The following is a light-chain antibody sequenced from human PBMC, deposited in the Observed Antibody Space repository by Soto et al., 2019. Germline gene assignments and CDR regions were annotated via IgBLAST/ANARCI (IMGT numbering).Light chain of an antibody. CDR3: QQNGSSPWT. V-gene: IGKV3-20*01. CDR2: GAF. J-gene: IGKJ1*01. CDR1: PSVSRNY. Sequence: IVFTQSPGTLSLSPGDRATFSCRASPSVSRNYLAWYQQKPGQAHRLLISGAFKRATGIPDRFSGSGSGTFFILTISMMADDDATEYCYQQNGSSPWTFGQGTKVDIK.